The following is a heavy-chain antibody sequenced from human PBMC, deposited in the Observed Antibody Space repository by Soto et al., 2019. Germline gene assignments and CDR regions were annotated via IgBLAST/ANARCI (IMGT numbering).Heavy chain of an antibody. D-gene: IGHD2-15*01. Sequence: GASVKVSCKPSGYSFSNFYVHWVRQAPGQGLEWMGIIDPSSGTTSYTQKFQERVTMTRDTSMSTVDMELSRLRSEDTAVYYCARGAVVVPNGLIAGMDVWGLGTTVTV. CDR1: GYSFSNFY. CDR2: IDPSSGTT. CDR3: ARGAVVVPNGLIAGMDV. J-gene: IGHJ6*02. V-gene: IGHV1-46*01.